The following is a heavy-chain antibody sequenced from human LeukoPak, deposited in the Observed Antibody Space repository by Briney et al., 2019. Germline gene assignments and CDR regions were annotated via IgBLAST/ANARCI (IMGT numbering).Heavy chain of an antibody. J-gene: IGHJ4*02. CDR3: ARQTAARRGFDY. V-gene: IGHV4-4*09. Sequence: SETLSLTCTVSGGSISSYYWSGIRQPPGKGLEWIGYIYTSGSTNYNPSLKSRVTISVDTSKNQFSLKLSSVTAADTAVYYCARQTAARRGFDYWGQGTLVTVSS. CDR1: GGSISSYY. D-gene: IGHD6-6*01. CDR2: IYTSGST.